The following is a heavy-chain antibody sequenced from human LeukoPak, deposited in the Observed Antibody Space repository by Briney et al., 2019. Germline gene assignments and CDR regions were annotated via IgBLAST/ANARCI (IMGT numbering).Heavy chain of an antibody. J-gene: IGHJ4*02. Sequence: GGSLRLSCAPSGFTFSSYAMHGVRQPPGKGLEGAAVISYAGSNKYYADSVKGRFTISRDNSKNTLYLQMNSLRAEDTAVYYCARGTTVVSFFDYWGQEPLVPVSS. CDR3: ARGTTVVSFFDY. V-gene: IGHV3-30*04. CDR2: ISYAGSNK. CDR1: GFTFSSYA. D-gene: IGHD4-23*01.